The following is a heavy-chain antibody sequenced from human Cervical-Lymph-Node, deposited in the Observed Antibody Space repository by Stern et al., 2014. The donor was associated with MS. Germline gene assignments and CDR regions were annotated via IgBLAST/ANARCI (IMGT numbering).Heavy chain of an antibody. CDR2: IVPMFAKA. Sequence: VQLVESGAEVKKPGSSVRVSCKASGGSFNSYAFNWLRQAPGQGLEWMGGIVPMFAKANYAQKFQGRVTVTADEATNTVYMELSFLTSEDTAVYYCARERSIHYPAFAPWGQGTLVTVSS. J-gene: IGHJ5*02. CDR1: GGSFNSYA. CDR3: ARERSIHYPAFAP. V-gene: IGHV1-69*01. D-gene: IGHD3-10*01.